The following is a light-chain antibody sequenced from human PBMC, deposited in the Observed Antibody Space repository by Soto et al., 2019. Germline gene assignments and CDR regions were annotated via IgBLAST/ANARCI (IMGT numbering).Light chain of an antibody. Sequence: QSVLTQPPSASGTPGQRVTNSCSGSSSNIGSNYVYWYQQLPGTAPKLLIYSNNQRPSGVPDRFSGSKSGTSASLAISGLRSEDEADYYCAAWDDSLSVWVFGGGTELTVL. CDR3: AAWDDSLSVWV. J-gene: IGLJ3*02. V-gene: IGLV1-47*02. CDR1: SSNIGSNY. CDR2: SNN.